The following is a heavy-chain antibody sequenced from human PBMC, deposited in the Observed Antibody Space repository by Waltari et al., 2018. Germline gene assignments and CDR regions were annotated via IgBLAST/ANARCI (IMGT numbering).Heavy chain of an antibody. CDR3: ASPTGVGATSGDFDY. D-gene: IGHD1-26*01. Sequence: QVQLVQSGAEVKKPGASVKVSCKASGYTFTGYYIHWVRQAPGQGLEWMGCINPKTNSAYYAQKFQGRVSITSDTSITTAYMELSRLRSDDTAVYYCASPTGVGATSGDFDYWGQGTLVTVSS. CDR1: GYTFTGYY. CDR2: INPKTNSA. V-gene: IGHV1-2*02. J-gene: IGHJ4*02.